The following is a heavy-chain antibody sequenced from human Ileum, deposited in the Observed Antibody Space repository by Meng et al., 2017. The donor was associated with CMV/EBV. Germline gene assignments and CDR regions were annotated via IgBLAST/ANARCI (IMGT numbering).Heavy chain of an antibody. CDR3: ARGKAVGTGH. J-gene: IGHJ4*02. CDR2: IHTSGST. V-gene: IGHV4-61*02. D-gene: IGHD6-13*01. CDR1: GGSIIRGSHF. Sequence: ALLRESAPRLVKPSHLLAPSCTVPGGSIIRGSHFWSWIRQSAGKGLEWIGRIHTSGSTNYNPSLESRVTISIDTSRNQFSLKLTSVTAADTAVYFCARGKAVGTGHWGQGTLVTVSS.